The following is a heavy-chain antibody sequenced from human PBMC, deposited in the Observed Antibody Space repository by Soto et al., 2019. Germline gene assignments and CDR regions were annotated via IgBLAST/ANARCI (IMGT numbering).Heavy chain of an antibody. J-gene: IGHJ4*02. CDR3: ARYGSGSYYPTTFDY. CDR1: GGSISSGGYY. D-gene: IGHD3-10*01. V-gene: IGHV4-31*03. Sequence: QVQLQESGPGLVKPSQTLSLTCTVSGGSISSGGYYWSWIRQHPGKGLECIGYIYYSGSTYYNPSLTNRFTISVDTSENQFSLRLSSVTAADTAVYYCARYGSGSYYPTTFDYWGQGTLVTVSS. CDR2: IYYSGST.